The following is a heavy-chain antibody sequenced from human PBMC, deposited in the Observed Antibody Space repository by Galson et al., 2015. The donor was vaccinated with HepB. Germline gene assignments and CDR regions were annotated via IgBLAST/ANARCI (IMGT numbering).Heavy chain of an antibody. Sequence: SLRLSCAASGFTFISYSMNWVRQAPGKGLEWVSSITSGSDYIYYADSVKGRFTISRDNAKNSLFLQMNSLRVEDAAVYYCARTGSSTTILRNSWFDPWGQGILVTVS. V-gene: IGHV3-21*01. CDR3: ARTGSSTTILRNSWFDP. J-gene: IGHJ5*02. CDR1: GFTFISYS. CDR2: ITSGSDYI. D-gene: IGHD2-2*01.